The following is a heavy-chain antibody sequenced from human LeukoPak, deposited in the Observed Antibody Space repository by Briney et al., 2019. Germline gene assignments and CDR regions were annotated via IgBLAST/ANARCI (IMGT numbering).Heavy chain of an antibody. CDR2: IKSKSDGGTT. CDR3: TSGLLYDYAYPG. CDR1: GFTFSSAF. D-gene: IGHD3-16*01. V-gene: IGHV3-15*01. J-gene: IGHJ4*02. Sequence: PGGSLRLSCAASGFTFSSAFMSWVRQAPGKVLEWVGRIKSKSDGGTTDHAAPVKGRFTISRDDSKSTLYVQMNSLKPEDTAVYYCTSGLLYDYAYPGWGQGTLVTVSS.